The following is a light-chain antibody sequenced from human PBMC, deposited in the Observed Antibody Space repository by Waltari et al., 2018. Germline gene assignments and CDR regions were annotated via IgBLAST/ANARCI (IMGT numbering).Light chain of an antibody. CDR3: QQANSFPLT. Sequence: IQVTQSPSSLSASVGDRVIITCRASQDISTWLAWYQQRVGKAPKLLIYGASSLQSGVPSRFSGSRSGTDFTLTISSLQPEDFATYYCQQANSFPLTFGGGTKVDI. CDR2: GAS. CDR1: QDISTW. V-gene: IGKV1-12*01. J-gene: IGKJ4*01.